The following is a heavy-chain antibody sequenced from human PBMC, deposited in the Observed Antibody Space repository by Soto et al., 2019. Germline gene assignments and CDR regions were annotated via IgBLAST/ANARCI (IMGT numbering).Heavy chain of an antibody. CDR1: GFTFSNAW. CDR3: TASYDFWSGYWFPESTSPRKNWFDP. Sequence: GGSLRLSCAASGFTFSNAWMNWVRQAPGKGLEWVGRIKSKTDGGTTDYAAPVKGRFTISRDDSKNTLFLQMNSRKTEDTAVYYCTASYDFWSGYWFPESTSPRKNWFDPWGQGTLVTVSS. V-gene: IGHV3-15*07. D-gene: IGHD3-3*01. CDR2: IKSKTDGGTT. J-gene: IGHJ5*02.